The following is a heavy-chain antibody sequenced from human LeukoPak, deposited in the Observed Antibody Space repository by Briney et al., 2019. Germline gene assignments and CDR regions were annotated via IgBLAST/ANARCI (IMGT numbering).Heavy chain of an antibody. J-gene: IGHJ4*02. Sequence: GRSLRLSCAASGFTFSSYGMHWVRQAPGKGLEWVAVIWYDGSNKCYADSVKGRFTISRDNSKNTLYLQMNSLRAEETAVYYCARDYCSSTSCYAGMTGAIDYWGQGTLVTVSS. CDR2: IWYDGSNK. CDR1: GFTFSSYG. D-gene: IGHD2-2*01. CDR3: ARDYCSSTSCYAGMTGAIDY. V-gene: IGHV3-33*01.